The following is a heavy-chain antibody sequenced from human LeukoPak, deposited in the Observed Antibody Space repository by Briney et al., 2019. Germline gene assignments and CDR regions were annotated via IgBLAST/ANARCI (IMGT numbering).Heavy chain of an antibody. CDR1: GYTFTSYD. D-gene: IGHD6-19*01. J-gene: IGHJ6*03. CDR3: ARGVGVGAVAGHYYYYYMDV. Sequence: ASVKVSCKASGYTFTSYDINWVRQATGQGLEWMGWMNPNCGNTGYAQKFQGRVTMTRNTSISTAYMELSSLRSEDTAVYYCARGVGVGAVAGHYYYYYMDVWGKGTTVTVSS. V-gene: IGHV1-8*01. CDR2: MNPNCGNT.